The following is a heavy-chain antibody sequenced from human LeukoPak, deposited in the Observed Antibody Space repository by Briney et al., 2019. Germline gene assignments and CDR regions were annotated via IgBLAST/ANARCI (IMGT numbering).Heavy chain of an antibody. D-gene: IGHD6-19*01. V-gene: IGHV3-30*02. CDR2: IRYDGSNK. J-gene: IGHJ4*02. CDR3: AFPGGSGGSFDY. Sequence: SGGSLRLSCAASGFTFSSYGMHWVRQAPGKGLEWVAFIRYDGSNKYYADSVKGRFTISRDNSKNTLYLQMKSLRAEDTAVYYCAFPGGSGGSFDYWGQGTLVTVSS. CDR1: GFTFSSYG.